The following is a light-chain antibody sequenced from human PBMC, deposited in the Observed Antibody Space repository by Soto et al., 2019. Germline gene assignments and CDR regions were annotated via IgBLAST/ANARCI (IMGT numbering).Light chain of an antibody. J-gene: IGKJ4*01. CDR2: AAS. CDR1: QTISNY. V-gene: IGKV1-39*01. CDR3: QQSYTLSPLT. Sequence: DIQLTQSPSSLSASVGDRVTITCRASQTISNYLSWYQHKPGKAPKVMIYAASKLQSGVPSRFSGSGSGTDFTLTISSLQPEDFATYYCQQSYTLSPLTFGGGTKVEIK.